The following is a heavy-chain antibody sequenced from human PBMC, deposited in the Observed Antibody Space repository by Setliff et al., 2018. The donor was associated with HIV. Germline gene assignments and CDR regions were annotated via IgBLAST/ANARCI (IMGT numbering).Heavy chain of an antibody. J-gene: IGHJ6*03. CDR2: IYYSGII. CDR3: ARQHYYDSSGRNLMDV. D-gene: IGHD3-22*01. Sequence: SETLSLTCTVSGGSISSGGYYWSWIRQHPGKGLEWIGYIYYSGIIDYNPSLNSRFTISIDTSKNQFSLKATSVTAADTAVYYCARQHYYDSSGRNLMDVWGKGTTVTVSS. CDR1: GGSISSGGYY. V-gene: IGHV4-31*03.